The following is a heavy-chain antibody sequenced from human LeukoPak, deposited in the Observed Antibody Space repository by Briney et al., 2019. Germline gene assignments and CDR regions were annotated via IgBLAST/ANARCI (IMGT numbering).Heavy chain of an antibody. CDR2: INPRSGGT. J-gene: IGHJ4*02. CDR1: GYSFIDYY. Sequence: ASVKVSCKASGYSFIDYYIHWVRQAPGQGPEWMGWINPRSGGTKYAQNFQGRITMTRDTSIDTGYIEMTSLRYDDTAVFFCTREPLSGKLVPYDYWGQGTVVTVSS. D-gene: IGHD6-6*01. V-gene: IGHV1-2*02. CDR3: TREPLSGKLVPYDY.